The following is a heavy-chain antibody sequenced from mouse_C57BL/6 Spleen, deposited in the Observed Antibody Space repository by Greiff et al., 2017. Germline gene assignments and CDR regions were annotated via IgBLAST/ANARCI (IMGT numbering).Heavy chain of an antibody. Sequence: QVQLQQPGAELVKPGASVKLSCKASGYTFTSYWMHWVKQRPGQGLEWIGMIHPNSGSTNYNEKFKSKATLTVDKSSTTAYMQLSSLTSEDSAVYYCARSLYYSNYGDYFDYWGQGTTLTVSS. CDR2: IHPNSGST. CDR1: GYTFTSYW. J-gene: IGHJ2*01. V-gene: IGHV1-64*01. CDR3: ARSLYYSNYGDYFDY. D-gene: IGHD2-5*01.